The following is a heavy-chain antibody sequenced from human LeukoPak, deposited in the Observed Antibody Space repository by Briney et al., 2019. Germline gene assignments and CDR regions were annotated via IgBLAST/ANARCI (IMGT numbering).Heavy chain of an antibody. CDR1: GFTFSSYS. Sequence: GGSLRLSRAASGFTFSSYSMNWVRQAPGKGLEWVSSISSSSSYIYYADSVKGRFTTSRDNAKNSLYLQMNSLRAEDTAVYYCARDRYGSGCYIGYWGPGTLVTVSS. D-gene: IGHD3-10*01. CDR2: ISSSSSYI. CDR3: ARDRYGSGCYIGY. J-gene: IGHJ4*01. V-gene: IGHV3-21*01.